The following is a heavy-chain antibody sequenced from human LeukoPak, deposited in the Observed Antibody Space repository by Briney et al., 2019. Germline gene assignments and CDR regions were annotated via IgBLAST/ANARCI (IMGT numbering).Heavy chain of an antibody. V-gene: IGHV4-59*11. J-gene: IGHJ4*02. CDR1: GGSMTTHH. CDR2: VFDSGRT. D-gene: IGHD5-18*01. Sequence: KPSETLSLTCTVSGGSMTTHHWSWIRQTPGEGRGWIGYVFDSGRTKENPSLKSRVTLSADTSKNQLSLRLSSVTAADTAVYFCTTIKRGNIFGYFDFWGQGILVTVSS. CDR3: TTIKRGNIFGYFDF.